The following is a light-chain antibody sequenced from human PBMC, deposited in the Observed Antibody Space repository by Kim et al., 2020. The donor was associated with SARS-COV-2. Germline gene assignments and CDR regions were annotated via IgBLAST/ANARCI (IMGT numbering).Light chain of an antibody. CDR3: QSYDSTSVV. J-gene: IGLJ2*01. V-gene: IGLV6-57*04. CDR1: SGSIASNY. CDR2: EDN. Sequence: LTQPHSVSESPGKTVTISCTRSSGSIASNYVQWYQQPPGSAPTTVIYEDNQRPSGVPDRFSGSIDSSSDSASLTISGLKTEDEADYYCQSYDSTSVV.